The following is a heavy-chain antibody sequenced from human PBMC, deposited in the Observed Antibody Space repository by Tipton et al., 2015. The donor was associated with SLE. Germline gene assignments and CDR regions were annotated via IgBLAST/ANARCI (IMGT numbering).Heavy chain of an antibody. Sequence: LRLSCAVYGGSFGGYYWSWIRQPPGKGLEWIGYISYSGSTNYNPSLKSRVTISVDTSKNQFSLKLSSVTAADTAVYYCARVPFYYYYYMDVWGKGTTVTVSS. V-gene: IGHV4-59*01. CDR3: ARVPFYYYYYMDV. CDR1: GGSFGGYY. J-gene: IGHJ6*03. CDR2: ISYSGST.